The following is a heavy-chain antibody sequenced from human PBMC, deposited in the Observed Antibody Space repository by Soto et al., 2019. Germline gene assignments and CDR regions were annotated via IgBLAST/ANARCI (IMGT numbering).Heavy chain of an antibody. Sequence: SETLSLTCTVSGCSISSYYWSWIRQPPGKGLEWIGYIYYSGSTNYNPSLKSRVTRSVDTSKNQFSLRLSSVTAADTAVYYRARNSSGWINLAFAYWSQGILVTV. CDR3: ARNSSGWINLAFAY. V-gene: IGHV4-59*08. CDR2: IYYSGST. CDR1: GCSISSYY. J-gene: IGHJ4*02. D-gene: IGHD6-19*01.